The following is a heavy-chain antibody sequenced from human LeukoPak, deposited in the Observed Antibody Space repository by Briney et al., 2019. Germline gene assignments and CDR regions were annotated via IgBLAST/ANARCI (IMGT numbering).Heavy chain of an antibody. J-gene: IGHJ5*02. V-gene: IGHV4-39*07. D-gene: IGHD3-3*01. CDR3: ARGAIFGVVKFDP. CDR2: IYYSGST. CDR1: GGSISSSSYY. Sequence: SETLSLTCTVSGGSISSSSYYWGWIRQPPGKGLEWIGSIYYSGSTNYNPSLKSRVTISVDTSKNQFSLKLSSVTAADTAVYYCARGAIFGVVKFDPWGQGTLVTVSS.